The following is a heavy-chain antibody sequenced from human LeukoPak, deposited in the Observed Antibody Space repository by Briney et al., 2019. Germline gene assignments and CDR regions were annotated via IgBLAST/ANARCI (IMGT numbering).Heavy chain of an antibody. J-gene: IGHJ4*02. D-gene: IGHD3-16*02. CDR3: ARADGYAWGSYRI. CDR2: IYHSGIT. Sequence: PSETLSLTCAVSGGSISSNNWWSWVRQPPGKGLAWIGEIYHSGITNYNPSLKSRVTMSVDKSKNQFSLRLGSVTAADTAVYYCARADGYAWGSYRIWGQGTLVTVSS. V-gene: IGHV4-4*02. CDR1: GGSISSNNW.